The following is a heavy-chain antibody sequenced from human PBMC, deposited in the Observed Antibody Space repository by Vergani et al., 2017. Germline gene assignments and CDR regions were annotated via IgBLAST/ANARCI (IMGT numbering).Heavy chain of an antibody. CDR2: ISSSSSYI. CDR1: GFTFSSYG. Sequence: EVQLLESGGGLVQPGGSLRLSCAASGFTFSSYGMHWVRQAPGKGLEWVSSISSSSSYIYYADSVKGRFTISRDNAKNSLYLQMNSLRAEDTAVYYCARVAAAAGTGWFDPWGQGTLVTVSS. D-gene: IGHD6-13*01. CDR3: ARVAAAAGTGWFDP. J-gene: IGHJ5*02. V-gene: IGHV3-21*01.